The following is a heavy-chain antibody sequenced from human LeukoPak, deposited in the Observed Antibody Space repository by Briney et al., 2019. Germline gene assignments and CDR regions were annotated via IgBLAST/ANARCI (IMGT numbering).Heavy chain of an antibody. V-gene: IGHV1-18*01. CDR2: ISAYNGNT. CDR1: GYTFTSYG. J-gene: IGHJ4*02. D-gene: IGHD3-3*01. CDR3: ARGRYYDFWSGYNYYFDY. Sequence: ASVRVSCKASGYTFTSYGISWVRQAPGQGLEWMGWISAYNGNTNYAQKLQGRVTMTTDTSTSTAYMELRSLRSDDTAVYYCARGRYYDFWSGYNYYFDYWGQGTLVTVSS.